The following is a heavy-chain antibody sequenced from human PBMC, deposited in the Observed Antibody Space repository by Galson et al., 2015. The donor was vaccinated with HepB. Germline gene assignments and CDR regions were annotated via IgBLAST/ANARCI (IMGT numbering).Heavy chain of an antibody. Sequence: ETLSLTCNVSGGSIRSYYWSWIRQPPGKGLEWIGYFYYSGSPNYNPSLKSRVTISVDTSKSQFSLKLSSVTAADTAVYYCARFNYEEIFDIWGQGTLVTVSS. D-gene: IGHD4-11*01. CDR3: ARFNYEEIFDI. CDR2: FYYSGSP. V-gene: IGHV4-59*01. J-gene: IGHJ3*02. CDR1: GGSIRSYY.